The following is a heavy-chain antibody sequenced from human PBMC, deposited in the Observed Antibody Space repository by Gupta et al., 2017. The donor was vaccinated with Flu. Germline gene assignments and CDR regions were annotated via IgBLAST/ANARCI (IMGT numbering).Heavy chain of an antibody. Sequence: QVQLVESGGGVGEPGRSLRLSCAAPGFLLSSYGMHWVRQAPGKRLEWVAALSQDGSEKWYTASLNGRFTVSRDNSKDTLYLEMNSLRGEDAAVYYCAKDSGHDSGYALDFWGPGTLVTVSS. CDR2: LSQDGSEK. D-gene: IGHD5-12*01. CDR3: AKDSGHDSGYALDF. J-gene: IGHJ4*02. CDR1: GFLLSSYG. V-gene: IGHV3-30*18.